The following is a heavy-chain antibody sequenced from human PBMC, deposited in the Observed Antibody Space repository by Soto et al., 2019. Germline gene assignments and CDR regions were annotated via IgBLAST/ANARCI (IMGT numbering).Heavy chain of an antibody. J-gene: IGHJ4*02. CDR1: GYTFTSYG. CDR3: AREGYCSSTSCYLPY. Sequence: QVRLVQSGAEVKKPGASVKVSCKASGYTFTSYGISWVRQAPGQGVERMGWISDYNGNTNDAQKLQGRVTMTTDPTPRTDYMELRSRRSDDTAVYYCAREGYCSSTSCYLPYWGQGTLVTVSS. CDR2: ISDYNGNT. V-gene: IGHV1-18*01. D-gene: IGHD2-2*01.